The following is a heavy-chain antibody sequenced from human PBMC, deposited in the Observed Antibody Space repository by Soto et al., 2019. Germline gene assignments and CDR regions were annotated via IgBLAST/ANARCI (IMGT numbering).Heavy chain of an antibody. CDR3: ARAADYYAGLHRLGYFDY. Sequence: GGSLRLSCAASGFIFSDYAMHWVRQAPGKGLEWVALISYDGNNKYYADSVKGRFTISGDNSKNTLYLQMNSLRTEDTAVYYCARAADYYAGLHRLGYFDYWGQGTLVTVSS. CDR1: GFIFSDYA. V-gene: IGHV3-30-3*01. J-gene: IGHJ4*02. D-gene: IGHD3-10*01. CDR2: ISYDGNNK.